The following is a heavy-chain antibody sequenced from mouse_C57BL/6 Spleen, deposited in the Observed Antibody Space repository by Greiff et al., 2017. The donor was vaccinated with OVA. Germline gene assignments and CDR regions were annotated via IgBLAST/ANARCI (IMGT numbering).Heavy chain of an antibody. J-gene: IGHJ2*01. CDR2: IMPNYGVA. CDR1: GYTFPVYP. CDR3: ARGELRGTYFDD. Sequence: QVQLQQSGPELVRPGASVKISCKASGYTFPVYPMPWVNQSPAKILEWIGVIMPNYGVASYNQKFKDKATMTVDKSSSTAYMELARLTSEDSAVYYCARGELRGTYFDDWGKGTTLTVSS. D-gene: IGHD1-1*01. V-gene: IGHV1-67*01.